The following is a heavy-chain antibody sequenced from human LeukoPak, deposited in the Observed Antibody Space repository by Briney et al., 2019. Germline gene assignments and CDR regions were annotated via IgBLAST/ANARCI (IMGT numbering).Heavy chain of an antibody. D-gene: IGHD2-21*02. Sequence: SETLSLTCAVYGGSLSYYYWSWIRQPPEKGVEWSGEINRSGSTNYNPSLKSRVSISVDTSKNQFSLKLSSVTAADTAVYYCARGGFYCGDDCYVDYWGQGTLVTVSS. CDR1: GGSLSYYY. CDR2: INRSGST. CDR3: ARGGFYCGDDCYVDY. V-gene: IGHV4-34*01. J-gene: IGHJ4*02.